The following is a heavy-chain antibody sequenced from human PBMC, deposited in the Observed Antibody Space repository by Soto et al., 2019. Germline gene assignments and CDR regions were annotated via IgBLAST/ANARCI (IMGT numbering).Heavy chain of an antibody. J-gene: IGHJ4*02. Sequence: VQLLESGGGLVQPGGSLRLSCATSGFMLSSYTMSWVRQAPGKGLEWVSSISSSGGSTYYADSVKGRFTISRDISKNTLYLQMNSLRPEDTAIYYCAKGGGSQLGGQGTLVTVSS. CDR1: GFMLSSYT. CDR3: AKGGGSQL. V-gene: IGHV3-23*01. CDR2: ISSSGGST. D-gene: IGHD3-16*01.